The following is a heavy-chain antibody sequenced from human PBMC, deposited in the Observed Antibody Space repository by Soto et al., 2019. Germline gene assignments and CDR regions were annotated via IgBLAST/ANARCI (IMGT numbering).Heavy chain of an antibody. CDR2: ISRDGRNK. D-gene: IGHD4-17*01. CDR3: EKGGDYGDYAIYMDV. V-gene: IGHV3-64D*08. J-gene: IGHJ6*03. CDR1: GFSFSSYP. Sequence: EVQLVESGGKWVQPGGSLRLSCSASGFSFSSYPLHWVRQAPGKGLEYVSTISRDGRNKYCADSVKVRVTISRDNSENSLYLHMSSLRVEDTAVYYCEKGGDYGDYAIYMDVWGKGTTVTVSS.